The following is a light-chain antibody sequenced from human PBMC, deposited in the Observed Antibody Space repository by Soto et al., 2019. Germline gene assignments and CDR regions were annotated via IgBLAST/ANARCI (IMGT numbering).Light chain of an antibody. CDR3: QQYNNWPHS. CDR2: GAS. CDR1: QSVSSN. V-gene: IGKV3-15*01. Sequence: EIVMTQSPATLSLSPGQRATLSCRASQSVSSNLAWYQQILGQAPRLLISGASTRATGIPVRFTGSGSGTEFTLTISSLQSEDFAVYYCQQYNNWPHSFGQGTKVDIK. J-gene: IGKJ2*01.